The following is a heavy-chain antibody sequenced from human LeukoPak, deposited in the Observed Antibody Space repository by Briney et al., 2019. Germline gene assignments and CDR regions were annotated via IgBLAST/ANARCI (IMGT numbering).Heavy chain of an antibody. CDR3: ARDLTPDTIFGVVIPTSIDY. D-gene: IGHD3-3*01. CDR1: GFTFSSYS. J-gene: IGHJ4*02. CDR2: ISSSSSYI. V-gene: IGHV3-21*01. Sequence: GGSLRLSCAASGFTFSSYSMNWVRQAPGKGLEWVSSISSSSSYIYYADSVKGRFTISRDNAKNSLYLQMNSLRAEDTAVYYCARDLTPDTIFGVVIPTSIDYWGQGTLVTVSS.